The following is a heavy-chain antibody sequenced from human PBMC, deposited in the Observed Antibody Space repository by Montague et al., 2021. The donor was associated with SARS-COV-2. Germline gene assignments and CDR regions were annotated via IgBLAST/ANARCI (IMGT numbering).Heavy chain of an antibody. CDR1: GGSFSGYY. Sequence: SETLSLTCAVYGGSFSGYYWRWIRQPPGKGLEWIGEINHSGSTNXNPSLKSRVTISVDTSKNQFSLKLSSVTAADTAVYYCARGTEYGSGIYSHYYYDHWGQGTLVTVSS. CDR3: ARGTEYGSGIYSHYYYDH. CDR2: INHSGST. J-gene: IGHJ4*02. V-gene: IGHV4-34*01. D-gene: IGHD3-10*01.